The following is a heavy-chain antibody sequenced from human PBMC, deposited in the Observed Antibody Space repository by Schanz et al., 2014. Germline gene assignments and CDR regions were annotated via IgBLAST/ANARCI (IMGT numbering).Heavy chain of an antibody. CDR2: INWSDGST. Sequence: VQLVESGGGVVRPGGSLRLSCAASGFTFDDYAMSWVRQAPGKGLEWVSAINWSDGSTGYADSVKGRFTISRDNGKNSLYLQMNSLRAEDTALYYCARDFPYVSGSYYKGVGYWGQGTLVTVSS. CDR1: GFTFDDYA. D-gene: IGHD3-10*01. CDR3: ARDFPYVSGSYYKGVGY. V-gene: IGHV3-20*04. J-gene: IGHJ4*02.